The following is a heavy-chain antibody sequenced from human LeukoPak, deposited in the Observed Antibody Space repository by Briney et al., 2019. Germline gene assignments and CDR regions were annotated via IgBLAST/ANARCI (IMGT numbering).Heavy chain of an antibody. V-gene: IGHV3-48*01. CDR3: AGGDYNWNGFDP. CDR1: GFNFSIYS. CDR2: ITRSSTTI. Sequence: PGGSLRLSCAASGFNFSIYSMNWVRQAPGKGLEWVSYITRSSTTIYYADSVKGRFTISRDNSLYLQMNSLRVEDTAIYYCAGGDYNWNGFDPWGQGTLVTVSS. D-gene: IGHD1-20*01. J-gene: IGHJ5*02.